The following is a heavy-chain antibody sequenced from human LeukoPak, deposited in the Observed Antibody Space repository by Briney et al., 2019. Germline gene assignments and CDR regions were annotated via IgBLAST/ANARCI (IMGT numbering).Heavy chain of an antibody. CDR2: INPSGGST. CDR3: ARESNQGNYFDY. V-gene: IGHV1-46*01. CDR1: GYTFTSYY. D-gene: IGHD1-14*01. Sequence: GASVKVSCKASGYTFTSYYMHWVRQAPGQGLERMGIINPSGGSTSYAQKFQGRVTMARDTSTSTVYMELSSLRSEDTAVYYCARESNQGNYFDYWGQGTLVTVSS. J-gene: IGHJ4*02.